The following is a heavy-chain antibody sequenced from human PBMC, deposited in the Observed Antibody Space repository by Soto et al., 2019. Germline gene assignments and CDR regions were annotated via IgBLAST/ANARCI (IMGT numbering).Heavy chain of an antibody. CDR1: GGSISSYY. Sequence: QVQLQESGPGLVKPSETLSLTCTVYGGSISSYYWSWIRQPPGKGLEWIGYIYYSGSTNYNPYLRSRVSISVEASMTQYALKLGSGTAADTAVYYCASVVGVGREWFDPWGQGTLLTVSS. CDR2: IYYSGST. CDR3: ASVVGVGREWFDP. J-gene: IGHJ5*02. D-gene: IGHD2-21*01. V-gene: IGHV4-59*01.